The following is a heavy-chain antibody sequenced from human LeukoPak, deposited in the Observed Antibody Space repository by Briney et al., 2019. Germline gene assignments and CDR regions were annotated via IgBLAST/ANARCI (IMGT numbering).Heavy chain of an antibody. D-gene: IGHD1-26*01. CDR3: VKPYNGSYYREFYFDY. V-gene: IGHV3-33*06. Sequence: PGRSLRLSCAASGFTFSSYGMHWVRQAPGKGLEWVAVIWYDGSNKYYADSVKGRFTISRDNSKNTLYLQMSSLRAEDTAVYYCVKPYNGSYYREFYFDYWGQGTLVTVSS. J-gene: IGHJ4*02. CDR1: GFTFSSYG. CDR2: IWYDGSNK.